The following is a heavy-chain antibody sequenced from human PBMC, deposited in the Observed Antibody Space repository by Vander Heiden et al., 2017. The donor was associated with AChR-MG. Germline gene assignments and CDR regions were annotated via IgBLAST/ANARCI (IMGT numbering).Heavy chain of an antibody. V-gene: IGHV4-39*01. CDR1: GGSISSRSYY. Sequence: QLQLQESGPGLVKPSETLSLTCTVSGGSISSRSYYWGWIRKPPGKGLEWIGSIYYSGSTYYNPSLKSRVTISVDTSKNQFSLKLSSVTAADTAVYYCARQGAPLGLLLGFGGVSNWFDPWGQGTLVTVSS. J-gene: IGHJ5*02. D-gene: IGHD2-15*01. CDR3: ARQGAPLGLLLGFGGVSNWFDP. CDR2: IYYSGST.